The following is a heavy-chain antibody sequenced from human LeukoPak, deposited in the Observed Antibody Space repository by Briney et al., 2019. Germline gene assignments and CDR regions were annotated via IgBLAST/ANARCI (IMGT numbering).Heavy chain of an antibody. CDR1: GFTFSSYA. V-gene: IGHV3-23*01. D-gene: IGHD6-19*01. CDR3: AKDRTPPSYSSGFTHYFDY. J-gene: IGHJ4*02. CDR2: ISGSGGST. Sequence: QPGGSLRLSCAASGFTFSSYAMSWVRQAPGKGLEWVSAISGSGGSTYYADSVKGRFTISRDNSKNTLYLQMNSLRAEDTAVYYCAKDRTPPSYSSGFTHYFDYWGQGTLVTVSS.